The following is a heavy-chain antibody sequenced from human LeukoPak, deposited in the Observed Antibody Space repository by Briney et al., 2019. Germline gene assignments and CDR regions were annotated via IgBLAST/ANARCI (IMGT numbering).Heavy chain of an antibody. CDR3: ARTTYSSGSRWFDL. CDR1: GDSVSSKSAA. J-gene: IGHJ5*02. CDR2: TYYRSKWSS. V-gene: IGHV6-1*01. D-gene: IGHD6-25*01. Sequence: QTLSLTCAISGDSVSSKSAAWNWIRQSPSRGLEWLGRTYYRSKWSSGYAESVKSRITINPDTSKNQFSLQLKSVTPEDTAVYYCARTTYSSGSRWFDLWGQGTLVTVSS.